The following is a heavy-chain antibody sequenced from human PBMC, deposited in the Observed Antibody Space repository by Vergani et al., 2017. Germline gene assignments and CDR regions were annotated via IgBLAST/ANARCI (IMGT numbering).Heavy chain of an antibody. Sequence: QVQLQESGPGVVKPSQTLSLTCAVSGGSISSGDHCWTWIRQRPGKGLEWIGYIFYSGTTYDNPSLRSRLTISVDTSQNQFSLKLSSVTAADTAVYYCARDRGIVGATTGGMDVWGQGP. J-gene: IGHJ6*02. CDR2: IFYSGTT. V-gene: IGHV4-31*11. CDR3: ARDRGIVGATTGGMDV. D-gene: IGHD1-26*01. CDR1: GGSISSGDHC.